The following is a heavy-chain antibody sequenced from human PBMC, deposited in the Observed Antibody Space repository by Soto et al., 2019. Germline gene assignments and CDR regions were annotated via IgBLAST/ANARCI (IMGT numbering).Heavy chain of an antibody. CDR2: IKSKTDGGTT. D-gene: IGHD5-18*01. Sequence: EVQLVESGGGLVKPGGSLRLSCAASGFTFSDAWMSWVGQAPGKGLEWVGRIKSKTDGGTTDYAAPVKGRFTISRDDSKDMLYLQMNSLKTDDTAVYYCTTDRGRRAGYAQDYWGQGTLVTVSS. CDR3: TTDRGRRAGYAQDY. V-gene: IGHV3-15*01. CDR1: GFTFSDAW. J-gene: IGHJ4*02.